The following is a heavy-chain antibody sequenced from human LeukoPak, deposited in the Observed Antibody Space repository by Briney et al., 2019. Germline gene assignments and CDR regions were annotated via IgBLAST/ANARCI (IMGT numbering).Heavy chain of an antibody. Sequence: SETLSLTCSVSGVSIFSYYWNWIRQPPGKGLEWIGYVHYSGSTNYNPSLKSRVTISVYTSKSQFSLKLSSATAADTAVYYCATGRSVRYFDYWGQGTLLTVSS. D-gene: IGHD3-9*01. J-gene: IGHJ4*02. CDR3: ATGRSVRYFDY. CDR2: VHYSGST. CDR1: GVSIFSYY. V-gene: IGHV4-59*08.